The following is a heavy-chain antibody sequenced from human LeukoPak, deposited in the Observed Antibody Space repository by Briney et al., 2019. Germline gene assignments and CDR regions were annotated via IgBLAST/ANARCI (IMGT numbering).Heavy chain of an antibody. J-gene: IGHJ4*02. CDR3: ARGDCSSTSCYAFDY. CDR2: IHSDGSST. Sequence: GGSLSLSCAVSGFTFSSYCMHWVCHAPGEGLVWVLRIHSDGSSTSYADSVKGRFTISRDNAKNTLYLQMNSLRDEDTAVYYCARGDCSSTSCYAFDYWGQGTLVTVSS. V-gene: IGHV3-74*01. CDR1: GFTFSSYC. D-gene: IGHD2-2*01.